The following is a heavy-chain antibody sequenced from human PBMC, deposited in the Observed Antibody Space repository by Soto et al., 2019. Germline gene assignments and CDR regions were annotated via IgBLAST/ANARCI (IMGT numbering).Heavy chain of an antibody. CDR2: IYDSGST. Sequence: SETLSLTCTVSDSSISSYYWSWLRQPPGKGLEWIGYIYDSGSTLYNPSLKIRVTISVDRPNNQFSLKLRSVTAADTAIYYCAGDIRSGSYRFDYWGQGTLVTVS. J-gene: IGHJ4*02. D-gene: IGHD1-26*01. V-gene: IGHV4-59*08. CDR1: DSSISSYY. CDR3: AGDIRSGSYRFDY.